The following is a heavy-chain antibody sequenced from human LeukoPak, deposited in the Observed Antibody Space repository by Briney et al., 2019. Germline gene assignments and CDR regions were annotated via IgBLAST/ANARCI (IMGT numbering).Heavy chain of an antibody. D-gene: IGHD6-13*01. CDR3: ARDGRIAAASDINY. CDR2: IWYDGSSK. V-gene: IGHV3-33*01. Sequence: GGSLRLSCAASGFTFSSYGMHWVRQAPGKGLEWVAVIWYDGSSKYYADSVKGRFTISRDNSKNTLYLQMNSLRAEDTAVYYCARDGRIAAASDINYWGQGTLVTVPS. CDR1: GFTFSSYG. J-gene: IGHJ4*02.